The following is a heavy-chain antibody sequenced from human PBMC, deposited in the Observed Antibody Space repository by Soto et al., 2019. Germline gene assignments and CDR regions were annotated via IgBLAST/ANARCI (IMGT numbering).Heavy chain of an antibody. CDR1: GYTFSDYD. D-gene: IGHD2-15*01. Sequence: QVQLVQSGGEVKKPGATVKVSCQASGYTFSDYDISWVRQAPGQDLEWMGWISASTGNTYQAQYFQGRVTMSLDTSTNTAYMELRNLRSDDTAVYYCVRCYCSVGSCYACWHFDLWGRGTLVTGSS. CDR3: VRCYCSVGSCYACWHFDL. J-gene: IGHJ2*01. CDR2: ISASTGNT. V-gene: IGHV1-18*01.